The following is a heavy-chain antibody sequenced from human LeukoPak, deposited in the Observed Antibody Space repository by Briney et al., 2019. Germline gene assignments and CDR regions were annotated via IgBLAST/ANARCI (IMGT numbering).Heavy chain of an antibody. V-gene: IGHV4-4*09. J-gene: IGHJ4*02. Sequence: SETLSLTCTVSGGSMSAYQWSWVRQSPEKGLEWIGGINTKGETNYNPSLKSRVTTSVDTSKSQFSLRLTSVTAADTAVYYCPPSNDAKIAPFAHCGQAAPATASS. CDR3: PPSNDAKIAPFAH. D-gene: IGHD2-21*01. CDR1: GGSMSAYQ. CDR2: INTKGET.